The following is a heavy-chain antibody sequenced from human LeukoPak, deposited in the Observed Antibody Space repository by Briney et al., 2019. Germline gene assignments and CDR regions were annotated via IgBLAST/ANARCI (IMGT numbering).Heavy chain of an antibody. Sequence: SETLSLTCTVSGGSISSGSYYWSWIRQPAGKGLEWIGRIYTSGSTNYNPSLKSRVTISVDTSKNQFSLKLSSVTAADTAVYYCARRGGVTAMVTYYYYYYMDVWGKGTTVTISS. D-gene: IGHD5-18*01. V-gene: IGHV4-61*02. J-gene: IGHJ6*03. CDR3: ARRGGVTAMVTYYYYYYMDV. CDR2: IYTSGST. CDR1: GGSISSGSYY.